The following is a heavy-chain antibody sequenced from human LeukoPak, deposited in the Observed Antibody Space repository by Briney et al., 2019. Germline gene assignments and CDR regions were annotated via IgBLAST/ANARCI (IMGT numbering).Heavy chain of an antibody. CDR3: ARDIGGSYPTLRYFDY. J-gene: IGHJ4*02. D-gene: IGHD1-26*01. Sequence: SETLSLTCTVSGGSISSYYWSWIRQPAGKGLEWLGYIYYSGSTNYNPSLKSRVTISVDTSKNQFSLKLSSVTAADTAVYYCARDIGGSYPTLRYFDYWGQGTLVTVSS. V-gene: IGHV4-59*01. CDR1: GGSISSYY. CDR2: IYYSGST.